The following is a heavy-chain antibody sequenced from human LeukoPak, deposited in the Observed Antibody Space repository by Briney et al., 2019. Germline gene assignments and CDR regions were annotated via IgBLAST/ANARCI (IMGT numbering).Heavy chain of an antibody. CDR3: ARFGIVGATRGAPYYYYGMDV. CDR1: GGSISSYY. Sequence: SETLSLTCTVSGGSISSYYWSWIRQPPGKGLEWIGYIYYSGSTNYNPSLKSRVTISVDTSKNQFSLKLSSVTAADTAVYYCARFGIVGATRGAPYYYYGMDVWGQGTTVTVSS. V-gene: IGHV4-59*12. J-gene: IGHJ6*02. CDR2: IYYSGST. D-gene: IGHD1-26*01.